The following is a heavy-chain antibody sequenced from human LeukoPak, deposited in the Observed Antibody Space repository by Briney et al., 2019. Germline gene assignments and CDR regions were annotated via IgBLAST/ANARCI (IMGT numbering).Heavy chain of an antibody. CDR1: GGSFSGYY. CDR3: ARGVVPAAMRVYYYYYYGMDV. V-gene: IGHV4-34*01. D-gene: IGHD2-2*01. Sequence: PSETLSLTCAVYGGSFSGYYWSWIRQPPATGLVWIGEFNHSGSTNYNPSLKSRVTISVDTSKNQFSLKLSSVTAADTAVYYCARGVVPAAMRVYYYYYYGMDVWGQGTTVTVSS. CDR2: FNHSGST. J-gene: IGHJ6*02.